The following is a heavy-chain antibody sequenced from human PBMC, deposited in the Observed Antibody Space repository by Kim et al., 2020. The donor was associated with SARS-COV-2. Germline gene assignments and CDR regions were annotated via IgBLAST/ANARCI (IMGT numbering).Heavy chain of an antibody. CDR3: AKGGRTGGIYGSTYYFDY. CDR1: GFTFSSFS. Sequence: GGSLRLSCAVSGFTFSSFSMSWVRQAPGKGLEYVSAIGNSGATTYYADSVEGLFTISSDNSKNTLYLQMNSRRAEDTAVYYCAKGGRTGGIYGSTYYFDYCGQASTAIVSS. J-gene: IGHJ4*02. D-gene: IGHD3-10*01. V-gene: IGHV3-23*01. CDR2: IGNSGATT.